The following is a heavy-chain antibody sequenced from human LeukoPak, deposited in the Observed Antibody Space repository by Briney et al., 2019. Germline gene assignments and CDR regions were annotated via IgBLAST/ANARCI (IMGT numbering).Heavy chain of an antibody. D-gene: IGHD3-10*01. CDR2: IYYSGST. J-gene: IGHJ4*02. CDR3: ARARYGSGSYYNLGPFDY. CDR1: GGSISSYY. Sequence: KPSETLSLTCTVSGGSISSYYWSWIRQPPGKGLEWIGYIYYSGSTNYNPSLKSRVTISVDTSKNQFSLKLSSVTAADTAVYYCARARYGSGSYYNLGPFDYWGQGTLVTVSS. V-gene: IGHV4-59*01.